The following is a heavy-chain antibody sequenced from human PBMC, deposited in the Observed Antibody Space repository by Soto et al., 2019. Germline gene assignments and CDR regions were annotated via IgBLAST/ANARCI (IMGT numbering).Heavy chain of an antibody. D-gene: IGHD1-1*01. V-gene: IGHV6-1*01. CDR3: ARDGVSSTDYTWNYGTYFDY. J-gene: IGHJ4*02. Sequence: SQTLSLTCAISGDSVSSNDATWDWIRQTPSRGLEWLGRTYYRSKWYIDYAVSVKSRITINPDPSNNQLSLQLNSVTPDDAAMYYCARDGVSSTDYTWNYGTYFDYWGPGALVTVSS. CDR1: GDSVSSNDAT. CDR2: TYYRSKWYI.